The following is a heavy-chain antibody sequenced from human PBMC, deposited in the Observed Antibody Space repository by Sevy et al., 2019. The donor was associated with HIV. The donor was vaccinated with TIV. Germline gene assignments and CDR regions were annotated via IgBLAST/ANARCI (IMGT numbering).Heavy chain of an antibody. D-gene: IGHD3-22*01. Sequence: GGSLRLSCAASGFTFSSYWMHWVRQAPGKGLVWVSRINSDGSSTSYADSVKGRFTISRDNAKNTLYLQMNSLRAEDTAVYYCAREQQGLYYYDSSGYYAFDNWGQGTMVTVSS. CDR2: INSDGSST. V-gene: IGHV3-74*01. J-gene: IGHJ3*02. CDR1: GFTFSSYW. CDR3: AREQQGLYYYDSSGYYAFDN.